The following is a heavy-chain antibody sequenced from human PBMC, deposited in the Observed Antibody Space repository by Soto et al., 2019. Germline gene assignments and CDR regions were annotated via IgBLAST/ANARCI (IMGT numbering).Heavy chain of an antibody. Sequence: QVQLVESGGGVVQPGRSLRLSCAASECTFSNFGMHWVRQAPGKGLEWVAVISYDGGDKYSADSVKGRFTISRDNSKNTLFLQMNSLRAEDTAVYYCAKDSGRGSADYYFDYWGRGTLVTVSS. CDR2: ISYDGGDK. J-gene: IGHJ4*02. CDR3: AKDSGRGSADYYFDY. D-gene: IGHD3-10*01. CDR1: ECTFSNFG. V-gene: IGHV3-30*18.